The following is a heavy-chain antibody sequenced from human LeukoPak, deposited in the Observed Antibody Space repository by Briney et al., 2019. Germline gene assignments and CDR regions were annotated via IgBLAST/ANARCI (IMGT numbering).Heavy chain of an antibody. J-gene: IGHJ4*02. D-gene: IGHD5-18*01. CDR2: ISGSGGST. Sequence: GGSLRLSCAASGFTFSSYAMSWVRQAPGKGPEWVSAISGSGGSTYYADSVKGRFTISRDNSKNTMHLQMNSLRAEDTAVYYCAKRIQSAMAMGYWGQGTLVTVSS. CDR1: GFTFSSYA. V-gene: IGHV3-23*01. CDR3: AKRIQSAMAMGY.